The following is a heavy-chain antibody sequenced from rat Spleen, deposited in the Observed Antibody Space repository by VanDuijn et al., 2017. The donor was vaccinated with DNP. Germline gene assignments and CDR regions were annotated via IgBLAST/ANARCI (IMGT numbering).Heavy chain of an antibody. CDR2: ISYDGVST. CDR1: GFTFSDYY. CDR3: ARYYGSYQALDA. J-gene: IGHJ4*01. Sequence: EVQLVESGGGLVQPGRSLRLSCAASGFTFSDYYMAWVRQAPTKGLELVAYISYDGVSTYYGDSVKGRFTISRDNAKSTLYLQMNSLRSEDMATYYCARYYGSYQALDAWGQGTSVTVSS. D-gene: IGHD1-3*01. V-gene: IGHV5-22*01.